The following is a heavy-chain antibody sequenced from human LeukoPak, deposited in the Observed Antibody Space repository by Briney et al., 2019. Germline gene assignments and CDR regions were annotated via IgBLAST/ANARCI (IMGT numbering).Heavy chain of an antibody. J-gene: IGHJ4*02. CDR3: ARDSPDTSTGYYY. V-gene: IGHV1-69*04. CDR1: GGTFSSYA. CDR2: IIPILGIA. D-gene: IGHD3-22*01. Sequence: GASVKVSCKASGGTFSSYAISWVRQAPGQGLEWMGRIIPILGIANYAQEFQGRVTITADKSTSTAYMELSSLRSEDTAVYYCARDSPDTSTGYYYWGQGTLVTVSS.